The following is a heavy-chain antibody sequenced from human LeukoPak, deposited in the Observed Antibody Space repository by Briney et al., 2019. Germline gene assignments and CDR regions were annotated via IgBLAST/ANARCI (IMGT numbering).Heavy chain of an antibody. D-gene: IGHD3-22*01. V-gene: IGHV3-30*04. CDR2: IQYDGSNE. CDR3: ARGLTMIVVIPGY. J-gene: IGHJ4*02. Sequence: PGGSLRLSCAASGFTFSSYEMNWVRQAPGKGLEWVAYIQYDGSNEQYADSVKGRFSISRDSSKNILYLQMNSLRAEDMAVYYCARGLTMIVVIPGYWGQGTLVTVSS. CDR1: GFTFSSYE.